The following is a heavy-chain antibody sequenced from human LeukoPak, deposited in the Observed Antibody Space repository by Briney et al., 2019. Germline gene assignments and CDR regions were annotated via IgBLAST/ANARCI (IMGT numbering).Heavy chain of an antibody. CDR3: ARSTNYYHSSGYYGYAGY. CDR1: GGTFSSYA. J-gene: IGHJ4*02. V-gene: IGHV1-69*13. Sequence: ASVKVSCKASGGTFSSYAISWVRQAPGQGLEWMGGIIPIFGTANYAQKFQGRVTITADESTSTAYMELSSLRSEDTAVYYCARSTNYYHSSGYYGYAGYWGQGTLVTVSS. CDR2: IIPIFGTA. D-gene: IGHD3-22*01.